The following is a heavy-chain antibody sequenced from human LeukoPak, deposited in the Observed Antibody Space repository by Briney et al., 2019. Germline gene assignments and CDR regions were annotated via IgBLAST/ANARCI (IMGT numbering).Heavy chain of an antibody. CDR2: ISDSGGST. CDR3: AKRGVVIRVILVGFHKAAYYFDS. CDR1: GITLSNYG. J-gene: IGHJ4*02. Sequence: PGGSLRLSCAVSGITLSNYGMSWVRQAPGEGLEWVAGISDSGGSTSYADSVKGRFTISRDNPKNTLYLQMNSLRAEDTAVYFCAKRGVVIRVILVGFHKAAYYFDSWGQGALVTVSS. V-gene: IGHV3-23*01. D-gene: IGHD3-22*01.